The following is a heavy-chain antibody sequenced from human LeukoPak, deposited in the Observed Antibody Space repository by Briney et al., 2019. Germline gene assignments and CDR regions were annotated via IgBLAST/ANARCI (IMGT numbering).Heavy chain of an antibody. CDR1: GFAFSSYG. CDR3: ARDGPDYYDSGDHSTTPNF. J-gene: IGHJ4*02. V-gene: IGHV3-53*01. D-gene: IGHD3-22*01. Sequence: GGSLRLSCAASGFAFSSYGMSWVRQAPGKGLEWVSVIHSGGNTYYADSVRGRFTISRDNSKNTVYLQMDSLRAEDTAVYYCARDGPDYYDSGDHSTTPNFWGQGTLVTVSS. CDR2: IHSGGNT.